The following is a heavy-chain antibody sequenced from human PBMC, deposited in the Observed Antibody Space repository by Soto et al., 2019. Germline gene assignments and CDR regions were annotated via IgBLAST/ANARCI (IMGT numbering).Heavy chain of an antibody. V-gene: IGHV1-18*01. D-gene: IGHD6-13*01. CDR1: GYTFTSYS. J-gene: IGHJ4*02. CDR3: ARSLGIAAAATD. CDR2: ISGYNGNT. Sequence: ASVKVSCKASGYTFTSYSFNWVRQAPGQGLEWMGWISGYNGNTKYPQKLQGGVTMTTETSTSTAYMELRSLRSDDTAMYYCARSLGIAAAATDWGQGTRVTVS.